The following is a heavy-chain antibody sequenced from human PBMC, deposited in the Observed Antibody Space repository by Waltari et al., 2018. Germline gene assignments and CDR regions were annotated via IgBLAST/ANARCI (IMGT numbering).Heavy chain of an antibody. CDR1: GYTFTSYS. CDR2: INPSGGST. CDR3: ARGLYYYDSSGYHDAFDI. Sequence: QVQLVQSGAEVKKPGASVKVSCTASGYTFTSYSMHLVRQAPGQGLEWMGIINPSGGSTSYAQKFQGRVTMTRDTSTSTVYMELSSLRSEDTAVYYCARGLYYYDSSGYHDAFDIWGQGTMVTVSS. D-gene: IGHD3-22*01. V-gene: IGHV1-46*01. J-gene: IGHJ3*02.